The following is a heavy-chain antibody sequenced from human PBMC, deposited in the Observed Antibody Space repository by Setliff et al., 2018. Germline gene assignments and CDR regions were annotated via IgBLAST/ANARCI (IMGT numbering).Heavy chain of an antibody. V-gene: IGHV1-18*03. CDR3: ARDPSLYCSSTSCSPHWFDP. CDR1: GYTFTSYG. Sequence: ASVKVSCKASGYTFTSYGISWVRQAPGQGLEWMGWISAYNGNTNYAQKLQGRVTMTTDTSTSTAYMELRSLRSDDMAVYYCARDPSLYCSSTSCSPHWFDPWGQGTLVTVSS. D-gene: IGHD2-2*01. J-gene: IGHJ5*02. CDR2: ISAYNGNT.